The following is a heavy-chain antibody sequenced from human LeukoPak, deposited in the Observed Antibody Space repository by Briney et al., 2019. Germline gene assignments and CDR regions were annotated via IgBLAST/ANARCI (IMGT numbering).Heavy chain of an antibody. CDR1: GFTFSDYY. CDR2: IWYDGSNK. V-gene: IGHV3-33*06. Sequence: GGSLRLSCAASGFTFSDYYMSWIRQAPGKGLEWVAVIWYDGSNKYYADSEKGRFTISRDNSKNTLYLQMNSLRAEDTAVYYCAKGSDTAPDYWGQGTLVTVSS. J-gene: IGHJ4*02. D-gene: IGHD5-18*01. CDR3: AKGSDTAPDY.